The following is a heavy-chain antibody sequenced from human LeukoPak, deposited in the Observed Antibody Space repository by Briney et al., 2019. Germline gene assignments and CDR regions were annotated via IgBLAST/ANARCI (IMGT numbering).Heavy chain of an antibody. CDR3: ASSITISGVAENFDY. Sequence: PSQTLSLTCTVSGGSISSGDYYWSWIRQPPGKGLEWIGYIYYSGSTYYNPSLKSRVTISVDTSKNQFSLKLSSVTVADTAVYYCASSITISGVAENFDYWGQGTLVTVSS. CDR1: GGSISSGDYY. D-gene: IGHD3-3*01. J-gene: IGHJ4*02. CDR2: IYYSGST. V-gene: IGHV4-30-4*08.